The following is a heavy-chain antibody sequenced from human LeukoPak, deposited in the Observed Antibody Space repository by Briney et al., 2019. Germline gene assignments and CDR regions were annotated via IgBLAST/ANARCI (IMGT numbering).Heavy chain of an antibody. Sequence: SVKVSCKASGYTFTSYYMHWVRQAPGQGLEWMGGIIPIFGTANYAQKFQGRVTITADESTSTAYMELSSLRSEDTAVYYCARGSTVMSNFDYWGQGTLVTVSS. V-gene: IGHV1-69*13. CDR1: GYTFTSYY. D-gene: IGHD4-11*01. J-gene: IGHJ4*02. CDR3: ARGSTVMSNFDY. CDR2: IIPIFGTA.